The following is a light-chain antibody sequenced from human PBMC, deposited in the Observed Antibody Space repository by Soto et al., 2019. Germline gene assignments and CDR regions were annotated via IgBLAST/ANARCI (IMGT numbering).Light chain of an antibody. V-gene: IGKV1-39*01. CDR3: QQSITAPLT. CDR2: SAS. J-gene: IGKJ4*01. CDR1: QIIDNY. Sequence: DIQMTQSPSSLSASVGDRVTITCRASQIIDNYLNWYQQKSGKAPQLLIYSASHLQSGVPSRFSGGGYGTDFILTISSLQPEDSAIYFCQQSITAPLTFGGGTKVEIK.